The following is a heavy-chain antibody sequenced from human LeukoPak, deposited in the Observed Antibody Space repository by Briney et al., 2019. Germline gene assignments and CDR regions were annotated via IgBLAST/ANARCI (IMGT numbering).Heavy chain of an antibody. CDR2: IYRGGSI. Sequence: GGSLRLSCAASGFTVSDNFMSWVRQAPGKGLEWVSVIYRGGSIYDADSVTGRFTISRDRSKNTLYLQMNSLRAEDTAVYYCARGWGGSDFWGQGTLVTVSS. CDR3: ARGWGGSDF. J-gene: IGHJ4*02. V-gene: IGHV3-66*01. CDR1: GFTVSDNF. D-gene: IGHD7-27*01.